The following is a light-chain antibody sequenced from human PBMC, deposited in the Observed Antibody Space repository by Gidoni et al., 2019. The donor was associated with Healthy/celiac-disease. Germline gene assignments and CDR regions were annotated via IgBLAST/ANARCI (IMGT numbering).Light chain of an antibody. CDR3: QKYYSYPLT. V-gene: IGKV1-8*01. CDR2: AAS. CDR1: QGISSY. Sequence: AIRMTQSPSSFSASTGDRVTITCRASQGISSYLAWYQQKPGKAPKLLIYAASTLQSGVPSRFSGSGSGTDFTLTISCLQSEDFATYYCQKYYSYPLTFGGGTKKEIK. J-gene: IGKJ4*01.